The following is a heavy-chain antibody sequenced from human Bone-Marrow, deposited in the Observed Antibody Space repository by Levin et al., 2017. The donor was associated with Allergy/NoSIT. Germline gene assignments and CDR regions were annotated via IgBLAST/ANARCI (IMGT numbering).Heavy chain of an antibody. CDR1: GGSVSSGSYY. V-gene: IGHV4-61*01. CDR3: ASTTIVVVPETGYYYGMDV. Sequence: SETLSLTCTVSGGSVSSGSYYWSWIRQPPGKGLEWIGYIYYSGSTNYNPSLKSRVTISVDTSKNQFSLKLSSVTAADTAVYYCASTTIVVVPETGYYYGMDVWGQGTTVTVSS. CDR2: IYYSGST. J-gene: IGHJ6*02. D-gene: IGHD2-2*01.